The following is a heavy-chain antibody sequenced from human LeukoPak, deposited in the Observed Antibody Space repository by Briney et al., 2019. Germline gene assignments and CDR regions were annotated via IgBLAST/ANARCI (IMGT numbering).Heavy chain of an antibody. CDR2: IYYSGST. CDR3: ARDRVTTGVAYFDY. CDR1: GGSVSSGSYY. V-gene: IGHV4-61*01. Sequence: PSETLSLTCTVSGGSVSSGSYYWSWIRQPPGKGLEWIGYIYYSGSTNYNPSLKSRVTTSVDTSENQFSLKLSSVTAADTAVYYCARDRVTTGVAYFDYWGQGTLVTVSS. J-gene: IGHJ4*02. D-gene: IGHD4-23*01.